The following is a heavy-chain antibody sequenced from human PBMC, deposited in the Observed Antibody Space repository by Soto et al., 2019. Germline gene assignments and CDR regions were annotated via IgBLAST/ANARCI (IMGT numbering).Heavy chain of an antibody. CDR2: RDSGGST. Sequence: RDSGGSTYYADSVKGRFTISKDNSKTTLYLQMNSLRAEHPDVYYCAKDWSRSAWPRDYWGQ. J-gene: IGHJ4*02. V-gene: IGHV3-23*01. CDR3: AKDWSRSAWPRDY. D-gene: IGHD3-3*01.